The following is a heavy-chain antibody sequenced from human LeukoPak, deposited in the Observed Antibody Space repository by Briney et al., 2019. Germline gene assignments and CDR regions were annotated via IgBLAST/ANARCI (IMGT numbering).Heavy chain of an antibody. D-gene: IGHD3-22*01. CDR1: GGSISSGGYF. J-gene: IGHJ3*02. CDR3: ARAPDRSSMIIVSEMGGFDI. Sequence: SSQTLSLTCTVSGGSISSGGYFWSWIRQPPGKGLEWIGYIYHSGSTYYNPSLKSRVTISVDRSKNQFSLNLSSVTAADTAVYYCARAPDRSSMIIVSEMGGFDIWGQGTMVTVSS. V-gene: IGHV4-30-2*01. CDR2: IYHSGST.